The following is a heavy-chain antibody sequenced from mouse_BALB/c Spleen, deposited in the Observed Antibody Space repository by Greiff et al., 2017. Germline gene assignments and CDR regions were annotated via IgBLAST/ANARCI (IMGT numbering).Heavy chain of an antibody. J-gene: IGHJ4*01. CDR3: ARHMDYAMDY. CDR2: IYPGDGDT. V-gene: IGHV1-80*01. CDR1: GYAFSSYW. Sequence: QVQLQQSGAELVRPGSSVKISCKASGYAFSSYWMNWVKQRPGQGLEWIGQIYPGDGDTNYNEKFKGKATLTADKSSSTAYMQLSSLTSEDSAVFYCARHMDYAMDYWGQGTSVTVSS.